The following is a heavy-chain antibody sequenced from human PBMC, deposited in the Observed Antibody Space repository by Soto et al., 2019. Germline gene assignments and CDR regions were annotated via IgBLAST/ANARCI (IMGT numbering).Heavy chain of an antibody. J-gene: IGHJ6*02. CDR2: ISYDGSNK. CDR1: GFTFSSYA. D-gene: IGHD6-13*01. V-gene: IGHV3-30-3*01. Sequence: PGGSLRLSCAASGFTFSSYAMHWVRQAPGKGLEWVAVISYDGSNKYYADSVKGRFTISRGNSKNTLYLQMNSLRAEDTAVYYCARDRGSSSWYMDLYYYGMDVWGQGTTVTVSS. CDR3: ARDRGSSSWYMDLYYYGMDV.